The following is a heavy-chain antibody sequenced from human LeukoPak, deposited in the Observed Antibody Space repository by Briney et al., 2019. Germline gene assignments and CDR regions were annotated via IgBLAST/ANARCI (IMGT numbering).Heavy chain of an antibody. CDR2: IIGSGGST. V-gene: IGHV3-23*01. CDR1: GFTFSSYA. J-gene: IGHJ3*02. CDR3: AKNRAAMVRGVTNAFDI. Sequence: GGSLRLSCAASGFTFSSYAMSWVRQAPGKGLEWVSAIIGSGGSTYYADSVKGRFTISRDNSKNTLYLQMNSLRAEDTAVYYCAKNRAAMVRGVTNAFDIWGQGTMVTVSS. D-gene: IGHD3-10*01.